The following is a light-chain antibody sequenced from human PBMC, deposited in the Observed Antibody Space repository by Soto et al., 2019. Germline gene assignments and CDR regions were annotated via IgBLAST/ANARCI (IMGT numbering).Light chain of an antibody. Sequence: DIQMTQSPSTLSASVGDRVTITCRASQSILTWLAWYQQKPGQAPRLLIYEASTLESGVPSRFSCSGSGTQFTLTITSLQPEDLATYYCQQYNSLTWTFGQGTKV. CDR3: QQYNSLTWT. CDR2: EAS. J-gene: IGKJ1*01. V-gene: IGKV1-5*03. CDR1: QSILTW.